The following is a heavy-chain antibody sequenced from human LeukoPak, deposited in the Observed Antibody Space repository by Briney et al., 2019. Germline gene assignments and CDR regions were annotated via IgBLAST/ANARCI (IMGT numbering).Heavy chain of an antibody. V-gene: IGHV1-69*13. D-gene: IGHD5-24*01. Sequence: SVKVSCKASGGTFSSYAISWVRQAPGQGLEWMGGIIPIFGTANYAQKFQGRVTITADGSTSTAYMELSSLRSEDTAVYYCARAGGYNKLDPYFDYWGLGTLVTVSS. J-gene: IGHJ4*02. CDR3: ARAGGYNKLDPYFDY. CDR1: GGTFSSYA. CDR2: IIPIFGTA.